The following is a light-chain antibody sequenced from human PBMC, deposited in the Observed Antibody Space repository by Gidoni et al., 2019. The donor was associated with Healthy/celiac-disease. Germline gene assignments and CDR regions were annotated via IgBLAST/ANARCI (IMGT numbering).Light chain of an antibody. CDR3: QQYYSTPFT. CDR1: QGISNS. V-gene: IGKV1-NL1*01. J-gene: IGKJ3*01. CDR2: AAS. Sequence: DIQMIQSPSSLSASVGDRVTITCRASQGISNSLAWYQQKPGKAPKLLLYAASKLESGVPSRFSGSGSGTDYTLTISSLQPEDFATYYCQQYYSTPFTFGHXTKVEIK.